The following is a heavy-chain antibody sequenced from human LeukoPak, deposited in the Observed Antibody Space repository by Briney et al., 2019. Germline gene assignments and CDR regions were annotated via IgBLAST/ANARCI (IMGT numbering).Heavy chain of an antibody. D-gene: IGHD6-19*01. J-gene: IGHJ4*02. CDR3: ARHSSIAVAGSYSFDF. CDR1: GGSISNYY. V-gene: IGHV4-59*08. CDR2: IYYSGTT. Sequence: PSETLSLTCTVSGGSISNYYWSWIRQPPGKGLEWIGYIYYSGTTNYNPSLNSRVTISVDTSKNGFSLKLSSVTAADAAVYYCARHSSIAVAGSYSFDFWGQGTLVTVSS.